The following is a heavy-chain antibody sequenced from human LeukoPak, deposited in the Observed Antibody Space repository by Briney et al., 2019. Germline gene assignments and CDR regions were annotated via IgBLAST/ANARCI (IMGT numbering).Heavy chain of an antibody. CDR3: AADTAGTTWYNWFDP. CDR2: ILIDSGNK. J-gene: IGHJ5*02. D-gene: IGHD1-7*01. Sequence: ASVKVSCKASGFTFTSSAMQWLRQAGGHRLEGIGGILIDSGNKNYAKKFQERVTITRNMSTSTAYIEVSSLRSEDTAVYYWAADTAGTTWYNWFDPWGQGTLVTVSS. CDR1: GFTFTSSA. V-gene: IGHV1-58*02.